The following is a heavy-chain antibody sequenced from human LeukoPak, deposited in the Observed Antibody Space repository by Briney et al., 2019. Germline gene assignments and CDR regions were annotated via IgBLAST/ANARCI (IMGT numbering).Heavy chain of an antibody. J-gene: IGHJ4*02. D-gene: IGHD5-12*01. CDR3: AKDGPGSGYELDY. V-gene: IGHV3-23*01. Sequence: EGSLRLSCAATGFTFSSYAMSWVRQAPGKGLEWVSAISGSGGSTYYADSVKGRFTISRDNSKNTLYLQMNSLRAEDTAVYYCAKDGPGSGYELDYWGQGTLVTVSS. CDR1: GFTFSSYA. CDR2: ISGSGGST.